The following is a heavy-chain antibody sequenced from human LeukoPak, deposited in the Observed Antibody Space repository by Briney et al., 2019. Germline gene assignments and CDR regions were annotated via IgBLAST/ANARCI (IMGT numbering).Heavy chain of an antibody. Sequence: GGSLRLSCAASGFTFSSYGMHWVRQAPGKGLEWVSYISSSSSTIYYADSVKGRFTISRDNAKNSLYLQMNSLRDEDTAVYYCARVSGGYSYGYSAFDIWGQGTMVTVSS. CDR3: ARVSGGYSYGYSAFDI. V-gene: IGHV3-48*02. CDR1: GFTFSSYG. CDR2: ISSSSSTI. J-gene: IGHJ3*02. D-gene: IGHD5-18*01.